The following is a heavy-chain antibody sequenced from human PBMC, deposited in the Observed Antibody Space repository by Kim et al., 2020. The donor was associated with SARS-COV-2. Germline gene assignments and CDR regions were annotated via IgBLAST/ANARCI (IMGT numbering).Heavy chain of an antibody. J-gene: IGHJ5*02. CDR1: GGSISSYY. V-gene: IGHV4-59*13. Sequence: SETLSLTCTVSGGSISSYYWSWIRQPPGKGLEWIGYIYYSGSTNYNPSLKSRVTISVDTSKNQFSLKLGSVTAADTAVYYCARDGTMGGSYFGWFDPWGQGTLVTVSS. CDR3: ARDGTMGGSYFGWFDP. CDR2: IYYSGST. D-gene: IGHD1-26*01.